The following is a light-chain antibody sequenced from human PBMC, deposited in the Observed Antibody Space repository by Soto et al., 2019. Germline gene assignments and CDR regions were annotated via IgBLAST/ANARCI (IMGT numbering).Light chain of an antibody. CDR3: NSYTTSSTYV. V-gene: IGLV2-14*01. J-gene: IGLJ1*01. CDR2: AVS. Sequence: QSVLTQPASVSGSPGQSITISCTGTSSDFGGYNFASWYQHRPGKAPKLMIYAVSNRPSGVSNRFSGSKSGNTASLTISGLHAEDEADYYCNSYTTSSTYVFGTGTKVTVL. CDR1: SSDFGGYNF.